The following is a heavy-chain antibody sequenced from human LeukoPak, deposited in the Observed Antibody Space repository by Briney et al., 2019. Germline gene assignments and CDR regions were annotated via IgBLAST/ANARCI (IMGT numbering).Heavy chain of an antibody. CDR3: ARQLYSSSSGFDY. CDR1: GYSFTSYW. Sequence: GESLKISCQGSGYSFTSYWSGWVRQMPGKGLEWMGIIYPGDSDTRYSPSFQGQVTISADKSISTAYMQWSSLKASDTAMYYCARQLYSSSSGFDYWGQGTLVTVSS. J-gene: IGHJ4*02. D-gene: IGHD6-6*01. V-gene: IGHV5-51*01. CDR2: IYPGDSDT.